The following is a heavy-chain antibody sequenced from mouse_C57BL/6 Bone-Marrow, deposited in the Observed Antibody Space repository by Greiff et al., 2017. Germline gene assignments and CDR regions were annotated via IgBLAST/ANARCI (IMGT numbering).Heavy chain of an antibody. Sequence: EVKLLESGGDLVKPGGSLKLSCAASGFTFSSYGMSWVRQTPDKRLEWVATISSGGSYTYYPDSVKGRFTISRDNAKNTLYLQMSSLKSEDTAMYYCARPYGSSLAWFAYWGQGTLVTGSA. CDR1: GFTFSSYG. CDR2: ISSGGSYT. D-gene: IGHD1-1*01. CDR3: ARPYGSSLAWFAY. J-gene: IGHJ3*01. V-gene: IGHV5-6*01.